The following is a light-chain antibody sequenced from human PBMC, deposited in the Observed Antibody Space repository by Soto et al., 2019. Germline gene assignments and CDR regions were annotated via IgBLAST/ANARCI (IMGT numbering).Light chain of an antibody. Sequence: QAVVTQPPSASASLGASVTLTCTLSSGYSNYKVDWYQQRPGKGPRFVMRVGTGGIVGSKGDGIPDRFSVLGSGLNRYLTIENIQEEDESDYHCGADHGSGSNFVYLVFGGGTKLTVL. V-gene: IGLV9-49*01. CDR3: GADHGSGSNFVYLV. J-gene: IGLJ2*01. CDR1: SGYSNYK. CDR2: VGTGGIVG.